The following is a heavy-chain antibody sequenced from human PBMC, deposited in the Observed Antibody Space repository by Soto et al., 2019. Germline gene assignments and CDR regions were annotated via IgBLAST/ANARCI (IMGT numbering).Heavy chain of an antibody. CDR3: ARDDWDGIAAAGPYAFDI. V-gene: IGHV3-74*01. J-gene: IGHJ3*02. CDR1: GFTFSSYW. D-gene: IGHD6-13*01. CDR2: INSDGSST. Sequence: GGSLRLSCAASGFTFSSYWMHWVRQAPGKGLVWVSRINSDGSSTSYADSVKGRFTISRDNAKNTLYLQMNSLRAEDTAVYYCARDDWDGIAAAGPYAFDIWGQGTTVTVSS.